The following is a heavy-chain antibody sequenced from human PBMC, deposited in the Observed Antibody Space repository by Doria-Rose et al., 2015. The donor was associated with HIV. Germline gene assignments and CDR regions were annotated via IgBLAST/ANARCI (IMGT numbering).Heavy chain of an antibody. CDR1: GVSLSSPGMG. CDR3: ARIKSSRWYHKYYFDF. CDR2: IFSDDER. V-gene: IGHV2-26*01. D-gene: IGHD6-13*01. J-gene: IGHJ4*02. Sequence: QVTLKESGPVLVKPTETLTLTCTVSGVSLSSPGMGVSWIRQPPGKALEWLANIFSDDERSYKTALKSRLTTSRGTSKGQVVLTMTDMDPVDTATYYCARIKSSRWYHKYYFDFWGQGTLAIVSA.